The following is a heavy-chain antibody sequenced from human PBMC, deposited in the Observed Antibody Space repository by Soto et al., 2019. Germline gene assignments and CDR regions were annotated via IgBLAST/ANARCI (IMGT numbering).Heavy chain of an antibody. V-gene: IGHV3-33*01. CDR3: AREGGQQLVLDY. J-gene: IGHJ4*02. Sequence: PGGSLRLSCAASGFTFSSCGMHWVRQAPGKGLEWVAVIWYDGSNKYYADSVKGRFTISRDNSKNTLYLQMNSLRAEDTAVYYCAREGGQQLVLDYWGQGTLVTVSS. CDR2: IWYDGSNK. D-gene: IGHD6-13*01. CDR1: GFTFSSCG.